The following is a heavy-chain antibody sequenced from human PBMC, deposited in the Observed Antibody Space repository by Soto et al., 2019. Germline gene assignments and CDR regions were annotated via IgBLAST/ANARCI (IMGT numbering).Heavy chain of an antibody. CDR1: GGSISDNIYY. J-gene: IGHJ5*02. D-gene: IGHD3-3*01. CDR3: ARLAAYDFWRGGNWFDP. Sequence: SETLSLTCTVSGGSISDNIYYWGWVRQPPGKGLEWIGSIYHSKTTYYNPSLKSRVTISADTSNNQVSLMVTSVTVADTAVYYCARLAAYDFWRGGNWFDPWGQGILVTVSS. CDR2: IYHSKTT. V-gene: IGHV4-39*01.